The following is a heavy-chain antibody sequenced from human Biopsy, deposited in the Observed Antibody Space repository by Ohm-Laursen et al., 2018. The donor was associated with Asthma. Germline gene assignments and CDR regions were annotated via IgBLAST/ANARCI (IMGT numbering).Heavy chain of an antibody. J-gene: IGHJ1*01. D-gene: IGHD3-3*01. CDR2: IKRDGSEK. CDR3: ARTFHFWSPYHAEHYQL. Sequence: SLRLSCAASGFTFGDYCMSWVRQVPGQGLEWVANIKRDGSEKNHVDSLKGRSTISRDNAKNLLFLQMNSLRAEDTAVYYCARTFHFWSPYHAEHYQLWGQGTLVTVSS. CDR1: GFTFGDYC. V-gene: IGHV3-7*01.